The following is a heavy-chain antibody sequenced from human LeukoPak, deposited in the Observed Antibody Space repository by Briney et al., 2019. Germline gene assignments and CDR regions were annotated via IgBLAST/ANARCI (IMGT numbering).Heavy chain of an antibody. V-gene: IGHV4-38-2*01. CDR2: MYHSGST. Sequence: SETLSLTCAVSGYSISSGYYWGWIRQPPGKGLEWIGSMYHSGSTYNNPSLKSRVTISVDTSKNQFSLKLSSVTAADTAVYYCARLAGATVTTQFDYWGQGTLVTVSS. D-gene: IGHD4-17*01. CDR1: GYSISSGYY. J-gene: IGHJ4*02. CDR3: ARLAGATVTTQFDY.